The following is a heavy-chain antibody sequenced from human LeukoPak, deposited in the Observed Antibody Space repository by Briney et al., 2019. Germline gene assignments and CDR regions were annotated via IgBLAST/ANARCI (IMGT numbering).Heavy chain of an antibody. D-gene: IGHD1-26*01. CDR2: IYPGDSDT. CDR1: RYIFTTYW. V-gene: IGHV5-51*01. Sequence: GESLKISCKRSRYIFTTYWIACVRQMAGKCLEWMGIIYPGDSDTRYSPSFQGQVTISADKSISTAYLQWSSLKASDTAMYYCASQSYSGSYYMDYWGQGTLVTVSS. J-gene: IGHJ4*02. CDR3: ASQSYSGSYYMDY.